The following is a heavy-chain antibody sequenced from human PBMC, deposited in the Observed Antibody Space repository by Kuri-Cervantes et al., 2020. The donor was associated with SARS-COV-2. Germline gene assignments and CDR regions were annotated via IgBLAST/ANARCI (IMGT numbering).Heavy chain of an antibody. CDR3: TTDYLTGCSGGSCNLLDNYYYYMDV. J-gene: IGHJ6*03. Sequence: GGSLRLSCTAYGFTFGDYAMSWVRQAPGKGLEWVGFIRSKAYGGTTEYAASVKGRFTISRDDSKNTLYLQMNSLKTEDTAVYYCTTDYLTGCSGGSCNLLDNYYYYMDVWGKGTTVTVSS. CDR1: GFTFGDYA. D-gene: IGHD2-15*01. V-gene: IGHV3-49*04. CDR2: IRSKAYGGTT.